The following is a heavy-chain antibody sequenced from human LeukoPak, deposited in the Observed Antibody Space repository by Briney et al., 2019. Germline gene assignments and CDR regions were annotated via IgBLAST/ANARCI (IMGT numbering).Heavy chain of an antibody. CDR1: GFTFSGSA. CDR3: TSAYGSGSYYMDV. V-gene: IGHV3-73*01. D-gene: IGHD3-10*01. J-gene: IGHJ6*03. Sequence: GGSLRLSCAASGFTFSGSAIHWVRQASGKGLEWVGRIRSKANSYATAYAASVKGRFTISRDDSKNTAYLQMNSLKTEDTAVYYCTSAYGSGSYYMDVWGKGTTVTISS. CDR2: IRSKANSYAT.